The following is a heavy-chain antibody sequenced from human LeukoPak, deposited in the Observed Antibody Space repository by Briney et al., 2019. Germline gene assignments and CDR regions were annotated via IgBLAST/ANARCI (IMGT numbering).Heavy chain of an antibody. CDR3: ARHGSSGSTYYYFSYMHV. CDR1: GCGFTSYW. V-gene: IGHV5-51*01. J-gene: IGHJ6*03. D-gene: IGHD6-19*01. Sequence: GAXLKISYKGAGCGFTSYWNGWGRRQPGKGVEWRGIIYTGDSDTTYIPSFHRHVTISADKSISTAYLQWSSLKASDTAMYYCARHGSSGSTYYYFSYMHVWCKGTTVTVSS. CDR2: IYTGDSDT.